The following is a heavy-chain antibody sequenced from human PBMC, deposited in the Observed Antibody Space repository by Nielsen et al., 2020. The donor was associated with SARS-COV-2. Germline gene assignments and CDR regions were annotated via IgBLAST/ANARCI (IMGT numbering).Heavy chain of an antibody. J-gene: IGHJ6*02. Sequence: SETLSLTCTVSGGSISSGGYCWSWIRHHPGKGLEWIGYIYFSGRTCYNPSLKSRVTISVDTSKNQFSLSLRSVTAADTAVYYCARESSGYGHYNYGMDVWGQGTTVTVSS. V-gene: IGHV4-31*03. CDR3: ARESSGYGHYNYGMDV. D-gene: IGHD5-12*01. CDR1: GGSISSGGYC. CDR2: IYFSGRT.